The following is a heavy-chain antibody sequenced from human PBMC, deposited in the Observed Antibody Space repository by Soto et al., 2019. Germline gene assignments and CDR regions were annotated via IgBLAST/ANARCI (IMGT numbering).Heavy chain of an antibody. J-gene: IGHJ6*02. D-gene: IGHD3-10*01. V-gene: IGHV4-4*07. Sequence: LCGGSISSYHWSWIRQSAEKGLEWIGRFYTSGNAIYNPSLKSRLSMSADTSKNQLSLTLTSVTAADTGVYYCARAGNEYGVDVWGQGTTVIVSS. CDR3: ARAGNEYGVDV. CDR2: FYTSGNA. CDR1: GGSISSYH.